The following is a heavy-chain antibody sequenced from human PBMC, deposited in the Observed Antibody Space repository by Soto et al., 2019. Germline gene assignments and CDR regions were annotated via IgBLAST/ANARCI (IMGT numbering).Heavy chain of an antibody. CDR2: ISNSGNTK. Sequence: QVQLVESGGDLVQPGGSLRLSCAASGFTFSASYMTWIRQAPGRGLEWVSYISNSGNTKEYADSVRGRFTISRDNAKNSLHLQMDSLRAEDTAIYYCARERSCNGNSCSKLRFDPWGQGTRVIVSS. CDR1: GFTFSASY. J-gene: IGHJ5*02. CDR3: ARERSCNGNSCSKLRFDP. D-gene: IGHD5-12*01. V-gene: IGHV3-11*01.